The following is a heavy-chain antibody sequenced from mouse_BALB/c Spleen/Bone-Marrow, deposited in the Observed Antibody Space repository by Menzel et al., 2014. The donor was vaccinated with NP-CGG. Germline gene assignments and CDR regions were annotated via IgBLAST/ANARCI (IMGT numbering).Heavy chain of an antibody. V-gene: IGHV4-2*02. J-gene: IGHJ4*01. CDR3: ARQTGTGAMDY. CDR1: GFDFSRYW. D-gene: IGHD4-1*01. Sequence: EVKLVESGGGLVQPGGSLNLSCAASGFDFSRYWMSWARQAPGKGQEWIGEINPGSSTINYTPSLKDKFIISRDNAENTLYLQMSKVRSEDTALYYCARQTGTGAMDYWGQGTSVTVSS. CDR2: INPGSSTI.